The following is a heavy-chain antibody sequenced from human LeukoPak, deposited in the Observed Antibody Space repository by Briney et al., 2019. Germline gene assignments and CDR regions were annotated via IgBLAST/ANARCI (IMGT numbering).Heavy chain of an antibody. CDR3: AGSYWGTWYDTWGFDY. V-gene: IGHV4-59*08. Sequence: SETLSLTCTVSGGSISSYYWSWIRQPPGKGLEWIGYIYYSGSTNYNPSLKSRVTISVDTSKNQFSLKLSSVTAADTAVYYCAGSYWGTWYDTWGFDYWGQGTLVTVSS. D-gene: IGHD3-22*01. CDR1: GGSISSYY. J-gene: IGHJ4*02. CDR2: IYYSGST.